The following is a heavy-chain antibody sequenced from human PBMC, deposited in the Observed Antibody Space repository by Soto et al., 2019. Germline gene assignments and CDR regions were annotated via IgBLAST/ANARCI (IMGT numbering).Heavy chain of an antibody. D-gene: IGHD3-22*01. Sequence: GGSLRLSCAASGFTFSSYAMSWVRQAPGKGLEWVSAISGSGGSTYYADSVKGRFTISRDNSKNTLYLQMNSLRAEDTAVYYCAKDYYDSSGPPSGMDVWGQGTTVTVSS. CDR1: GFTFSSYA. CDR2: ISGSGGST. CDR3: AKDYYDSSGPPSGMDV. J-gene: IGHJ6*02. V-gene: IGHV3-23*01.